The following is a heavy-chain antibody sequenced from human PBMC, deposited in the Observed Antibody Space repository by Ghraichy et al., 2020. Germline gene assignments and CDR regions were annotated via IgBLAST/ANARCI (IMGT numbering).Heavy chain of an antibody. CDR3: ARATAPEVYCGGDCYLDAFDI. D-gene: IGHD2-21*02. Sequence: SETLSLTCTVSGGSISSYYWSWIRQPPGKGLEWIGYIYYSGSTNYNPSLKSRVTISVDTSKNQFSLKLSSVTAADTAVYYCARATAPEVYCGGDCYLDAFDIWGQGTMVTVSS. CDR1: GGSISSYY. J-gene: IGHJ3*02. CDR2: IYYSGST. V-gene: IGHV4-59*01.